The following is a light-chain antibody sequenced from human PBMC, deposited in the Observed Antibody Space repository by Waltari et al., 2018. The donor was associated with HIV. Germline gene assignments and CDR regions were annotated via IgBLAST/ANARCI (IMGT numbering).Light chain of an antibody. CDR3: GTWDTSLGAGV. J-gene: IGLJ3*02. V-gene: IGLV1-51*01. CDR1: SSKFGNDF. CDR2: DKY. Sequence: QSVLTQPPSVSAAPGQKVTISCSGSSSKFGNDFVSWYQHLPGAAPKLLIYDKYKRPSGMSDRFSGSKSGTSATLGSTGLQTGDEADYYCGTWDTSLGAGVFGGGTKLTVL.